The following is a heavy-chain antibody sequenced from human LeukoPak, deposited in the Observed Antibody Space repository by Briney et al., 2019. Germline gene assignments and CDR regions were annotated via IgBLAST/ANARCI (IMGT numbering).Heavy chain of an antibody. V-gene: IGHV3-21*01. J-gene: IGHJ4*01. CDR3: ERAYMAMGGTTAYIHY. Sequence: AGGSLRLSCAASGCIFSDYSMNWVRQAPGKGLEWVSSISRNSRHVYYGGSVWGRFTISRDDARNSLFLEMNSLRAEDMAVYYFERAYMAMGGTTAYIHYWGQGTLVTVSS. CDR2: ISRNSRHV. D-gene: IGHD1-26*01. CDR1: GCIFSDYS.